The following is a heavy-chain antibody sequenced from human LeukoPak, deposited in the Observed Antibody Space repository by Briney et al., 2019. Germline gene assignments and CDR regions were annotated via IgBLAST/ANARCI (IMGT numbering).Heavy chain of an antibody. J-gene: IGHJ5*02. D-gene: IGHD3-22*01. V-gene: IGHV4-4*07. CDR1: GGSISSYY. CDR2: IYTSGGT. CDR3: ARGLRYYDSSGYRTGYWFDP. Sequence: SETLSLTCTVSGGSISSYYWSWIRQPAGKGLEWIGRIYTSGGTNYNPSLKRRVTMSVDTSKNQFSLKLSSVTAADTAVYYCARGLRYYDSSGYRTGYWFDPWGQGTLVTVSS.